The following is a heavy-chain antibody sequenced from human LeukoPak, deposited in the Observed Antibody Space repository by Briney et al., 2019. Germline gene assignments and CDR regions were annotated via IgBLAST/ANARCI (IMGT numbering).Heavy chain of an antibody. D-gene: IGHD1-20*01. CDR3: ARTLKITALSTYYFFDY. CDR1: GGSISSYY. J-gene: IGHJ4*02. CDR2: IYYSGST. V-gene: IGHV4-59*01. Sequence: PSETLSLTCTVSGGSISSYYWSWIRQPPGKGLEWIGYIYYSGSTNYNPSLKSRVTISVDTSKNQFSLKLSSVTAADTAVYYCARTLKITALSTYYFFDYWGQGTLVTVSA.